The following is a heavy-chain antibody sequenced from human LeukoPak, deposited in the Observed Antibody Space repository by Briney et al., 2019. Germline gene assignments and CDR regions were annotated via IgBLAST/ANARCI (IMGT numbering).Heavy chain of an antibody. CDR2: IYYSGST. D-gene: IGHD2-2*02. Sequence: SETLSLTCTVSGGSISSYYWSWIRQPPGKGLEWIGYIYYSGSTNYNPSLKSRVTISVDTSKNQFSLKLSSETAADTAVYYCARDGGDPYCSSTSCYMGLDHWGQGTLVTVSS. CDR1: GGSISSYY. J-gene: IGHJ4*02. CDR3: ARDGGDPYCSSTSCYMGLDH. V-gene: IGHV4-59*01.